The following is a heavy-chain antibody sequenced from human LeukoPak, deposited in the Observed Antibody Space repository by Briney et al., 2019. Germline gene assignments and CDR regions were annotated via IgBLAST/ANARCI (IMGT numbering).Heavy chain of an antibody. CDR3: ARERETGSSWFDP. D-gene: IGHD6-13*01. J-gene: IGHJ5*02. V-gene: IGHV5-51*01. CDR1: GYTFTSYW. Sequence: GASLQISCKGSGYTFTSYWIGWVRQIPGKGLEWMAIIYPANSDTRYSPSFQGQVTISADKSINTAYLQWSNLKASDTAMYYCARERETGSSWFDPWGQGTLVTVSS. CDR2: IYPANSDT.